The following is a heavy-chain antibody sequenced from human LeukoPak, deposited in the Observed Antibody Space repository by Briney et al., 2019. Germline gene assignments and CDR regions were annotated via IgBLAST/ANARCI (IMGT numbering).Heavy chain of an antibody. J-gene: IGHJ6*02. D-gene: IGHD3-9*01. CDR1: GGTFSSYA. Sequence: ASVKVSCKASGGTFSSYAISWVRQAPGQGLEWMGRIIPILGIANYAQKFQGRVTITADKSTSTAYMELSSLRSEDTAVYYCARDWHGGYDILYDNGAARMDVWGQGTTVTVSS. V-gene: IGHV1-69*04. CDR2: IIPILGIA. CDR3: ARDWHGGYDILYDNGAARMDV.